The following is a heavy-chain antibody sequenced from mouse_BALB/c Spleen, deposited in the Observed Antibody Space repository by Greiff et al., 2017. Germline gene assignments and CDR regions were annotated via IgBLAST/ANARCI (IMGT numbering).Heavy chain of an antibody. CDR1: GFAFSSYD. CDR2: ISSGGGST. V-gene: IGHV5-12-1*01. D-gene: IGHD2-14*01. J-gene: IGHJ1*01. Sequence: EVHLVESGGGLVKPGGSLKLSCAASGFAFSSYDMSWVRQTPEKRLEWVAYISSGGGSTYYPDTVKGRFTISRDNAKNTLYLQMSSLKSEDTAMYYWARRGSAYYWYDEEGDWYFDVWGAGTTVTVSA. CDR3: ARRGSAYYWYDEEGDWYFDV.